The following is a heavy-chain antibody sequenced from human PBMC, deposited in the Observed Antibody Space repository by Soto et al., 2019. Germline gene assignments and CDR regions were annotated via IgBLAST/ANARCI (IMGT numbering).Heavy chain of an antibody. CDR3: VSQRTSVLTQAYFDY. J-gene: IGHJ4*02. V-gene: IGHV4-39*01. CDR1: GGSVSNSNYY. CDR2: VYYRGRS. D-gene: IGHD2-8*01. Sequence: ASETLSLTCTVSGGSVSNSNYYWGWIRQSPGKGLEWIGSVYYRGRSYSKSSVKSRVTISVDTSKNQFSLNLNSVTASDTAVYYCVSQRTSVLTQAYFDYWGPGALVTVSS.